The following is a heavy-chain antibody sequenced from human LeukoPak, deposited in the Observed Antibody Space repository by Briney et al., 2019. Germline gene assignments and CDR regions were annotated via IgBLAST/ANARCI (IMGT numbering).Heavy chain of an antibody. CDR1: GFTFSSYA. CDR2: ISSSGSTI. CDR3: ARGYYYGSGSYYPYRY. D-gene: IGHD3-10*01. V-gene: IGHV3-48*04. J-gene: IGHJ4*02. Sequence: GGSLRLSCAASGFTFSSYAMSWVRQAPGKGLEWVSYISSSGSTIYYADSVKGRFTISRDNAKNSLYLQMNSLRAEDTAVYYCARGYYYGSGSYYPYRYWGQGTLVTVSS.